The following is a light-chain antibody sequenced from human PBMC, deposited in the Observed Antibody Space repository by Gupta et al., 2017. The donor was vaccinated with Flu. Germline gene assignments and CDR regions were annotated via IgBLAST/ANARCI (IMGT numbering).Light chain of an antibody. J-gene: IGKJ1*01. Sequence: DIQMTQSPSSLSASVGDRVTITCRASQDISHYLAWFQQKPGKVPKLLMDAASTSQSGVPSRFSGSGSGTDFTLTISGLQPEDVATYYCQKYDSAPRTFGQGTKVEIK. CDR3: QKYDSAPRT. V-gene: IGKV1-27*01. CDR2: AAS. CDR1: QDISHY.